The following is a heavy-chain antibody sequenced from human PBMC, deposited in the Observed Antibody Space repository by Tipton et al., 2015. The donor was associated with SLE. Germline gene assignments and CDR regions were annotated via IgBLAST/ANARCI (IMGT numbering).Heavy chain of an antibody. J-gene: IGHJ6*03. CDR1: GGSFSGYY. Sequence: TLSLTCAVYGGSFSGYYWSWIRQPPGKGLEWIGEINHSGSTNYNPSLKSRVTISLDTSKNQFSLRLSSVTAADTAVYYCARSHSSGRDFFYYMDVWGNGTTVTVS. V-gene: IGHV4-34*01. CDR3: ARSHSSGRDFFYYMDV. CDR2: INHSGST. D-gene: IGHD6-19*01.